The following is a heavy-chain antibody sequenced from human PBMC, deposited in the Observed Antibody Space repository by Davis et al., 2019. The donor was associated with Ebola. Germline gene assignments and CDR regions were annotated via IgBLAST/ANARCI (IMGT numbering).Heavy chain of an antibody. J-gene: IGHJ6*02. CDR2: INHSGST. CDR1: GGSFSGYY. V-gene: IGHV4-34*01. CDR3: ATTVWFGEFEYGMDV. D-gene: IGHD3-10*01. Sequence: MPGGSLRLSCAVYGGSFSGYYWSWIRQPPGKGLEWIGEINHSGSTNYNPSLKSRVTISVDTSKNQFSLKLSSVTAADTAVYYCATTVWFGEFEYGMDVWGQGTTVTVSS.